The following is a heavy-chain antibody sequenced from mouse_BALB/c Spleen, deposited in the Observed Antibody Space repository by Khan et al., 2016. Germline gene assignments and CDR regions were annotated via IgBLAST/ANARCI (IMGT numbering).Heavy chain of an antibody. CDR2: IRYSGST. V-gene: IGHV3-2*02. J-gene: IGHJ2*01. Sequence: VQLKQSGPGLVKPSQSLSLTCTVTGYSITSDYAWNWIRQFPGNKLEWMGYIRYSGSTSYNPSHKSRNSITRDTSKNQFFLQLNSVTTEDTATYYCARNYFFDYWGQGTTLTVSS. CDR1: GYSITSDYA. CDR3: ARNYFFDY.